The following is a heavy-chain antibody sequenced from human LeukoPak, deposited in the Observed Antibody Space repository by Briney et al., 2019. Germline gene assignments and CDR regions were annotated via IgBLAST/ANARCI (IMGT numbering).Heavy chain of an antibody. CDR1: GFTFNNYG. CDR3: ARDYGDRCFDY. V-gene: IGHV3-21*01. Sequence: GGSLRLSCAASGFTFNNYGMNWVRQAPGKGLEWVSSIRSSSTYIYYADSVKGRFTISRDNAKNSPYLQMNSLRAEDTAVYYCARDYGDRCFDYWGQGTLVTVSS. CDR2: IRSSSTYI. D-gene: IGHD4-17*01. J-gene: IGHJ4*02.